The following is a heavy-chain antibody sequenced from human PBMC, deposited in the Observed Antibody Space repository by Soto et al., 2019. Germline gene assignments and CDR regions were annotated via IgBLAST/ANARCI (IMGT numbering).Heavy chain of an antibody. CDR2: IWYDGSNK. Sequence: QVQLVESGGGVVQPGMSLRLSCAASGFTFSSYAMHWVRQAPGKGLEWVAVIWYDGSNKYYAESVKGRFTISRDNSKNKLNLQMNSLRAEDTAVYYCARVLAPYSGSHYFDYWGQGTLVHVSS. V-gene: IGHV3-33*01. J-gene: IGHJ4*02. D-gene: IGHD1-26*01. CDR1: GFTFSSYA. CDR3: ARVLAPYSGSHYFDY.